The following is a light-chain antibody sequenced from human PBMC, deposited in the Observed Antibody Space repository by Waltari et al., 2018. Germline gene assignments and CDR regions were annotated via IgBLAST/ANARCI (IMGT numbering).Light chain of an antibody. Sequence: EIVMTQSPATLSVSPGERATLSCRASQSVSSNLAWYQQRPGQAPRLLIHGASTRATGIPARFSGSGSGTEFTLTISILQSEDFAVYHCQQYNGWPRTFGQGTKVEIK. CDR1: QSVSSN. CDR3: QQYNGWPRT. CDR2: GAS. V-gene: IGKV3-15*01. J-gene: IGKJ1*01.